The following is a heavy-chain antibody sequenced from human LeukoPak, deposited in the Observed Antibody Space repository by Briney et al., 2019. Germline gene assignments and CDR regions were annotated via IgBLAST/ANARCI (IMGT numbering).Heavy chain of an antibody. CDR1: GYTFTSYY. J-gene: IGHJ4*02. CDR3: AREYSSSETGYYFDY. Sequence: ASVKVSCKASGYTFTSYYMHWVRQAPGQGLEWMGIINPSGGSTSYAQKFQGRVTMTRDTSTSTVYMELSSLRSEDTAVYYCAREYSSSETGYYFDYWGQGTPVTVSS. D-gene: IGHD6-6*01. V-gene: IGHV1-46*01. CDR2: INPSGGST.